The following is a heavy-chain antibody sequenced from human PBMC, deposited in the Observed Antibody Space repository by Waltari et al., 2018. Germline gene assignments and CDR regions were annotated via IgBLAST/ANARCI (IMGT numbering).Heavy chain of an antibody. Sequence: EVQLVESGGGLVQPGGSLRLSCAASGFTFSSYWMSWVRQAPGKGLEWVANIKQDGSDKYYVDSVKGRFTISRDNAKNSLYLQMNSLRVEDTAIYYCARLNWDVVKVFDYWGQGTLVTVSS. V-gene: IGHV3-7*01. CDR2: IKQDGSDK. CDR1: GFTFSSYW. CDR3: ARLNWDVVKVFDY. J-gene: IGHJ4*02. D-gene: IGHD3-22*01.